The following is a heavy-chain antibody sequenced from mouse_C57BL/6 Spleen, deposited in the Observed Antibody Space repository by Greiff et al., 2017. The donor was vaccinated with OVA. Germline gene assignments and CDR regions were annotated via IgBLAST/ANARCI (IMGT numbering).Heavy chain of an antibody. V-gene: IGHV5-17*01. D-gene: IGHD1-1*01. CDR2: ISSGSSTI. Sequence: EVQVVESGGGLVKPGGSLKLSCAASGFTFSDYGMHWVRQAPEKGLEWVAYISSGSSTIYYADTVKGRFTISRDNAKNTLFLQMTSLRSEDTAMYYCARRITTVAGYYAMDYWGQGTSVTVSS. CDR1: GFTFSDYG. J-gene: IGHJ4*01. CDR3: ARRITTVAGYYAMDY.